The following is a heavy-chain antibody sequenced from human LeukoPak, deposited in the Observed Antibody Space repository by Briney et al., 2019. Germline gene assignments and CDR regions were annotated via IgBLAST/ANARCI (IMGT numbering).Heavy chain of an antibody. J-gene: IGHJ4*02. CDR1: GFTFSSYS. CDR2: ISGSSSYI. D-gene: IGHD3-10*01. CDR3: AKASRVRWYFDY. Sequence: GGSLRLSCAVSGFTFSSYSMNWVRQAPGKGLEWVSSISGSSSYIYYADSVKGRFTISRHNAKNSLYLQMNSLRAEDTALYYCAKASRVRWYFDYWGQGTLVTVSS. V-gene: IGHV3-21*04.